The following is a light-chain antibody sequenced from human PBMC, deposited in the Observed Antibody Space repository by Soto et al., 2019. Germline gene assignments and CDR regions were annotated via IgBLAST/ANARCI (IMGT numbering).Light chain of an antibody. CDR3: CSYASSSSSV. CDR2: EGT. V-gene: IGLV2-23*01. CDR1: TSDVGGYNL. Sequence: SALTQPASVSGSPGQSITISCSGTTSDVGGYNLVSWYQQHTTKAPKLLIYEGTQRPSGVSSRFSGSKSGNTASLTISGLQAEDEADYYCCSYASSSSSVFGTGTKATV. J-gene: IGLJ1*01.